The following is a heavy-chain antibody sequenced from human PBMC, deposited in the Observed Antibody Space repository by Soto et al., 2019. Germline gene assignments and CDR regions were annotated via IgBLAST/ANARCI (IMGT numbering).Heavy chain of an antibody. CDR3: ARGAGIAVAGTSFDY. V-gene: IGHV3-30-3*01. CDR1: GFTFSSYT. J-gene: IGHJ4*02. Sequence: QVQLVESGGGVVQPGRSLRLSCAASGFTFSSYTMHWVRQAPGKGLEWVALISYDGSNKYYADSVKGRFTISRDNSKNTLYLQMNSVRAEDTAVYYCARGAGIAVAGTSFDYWGQGTLVTVSS. D-gene: IGHD6-19*01. CDR2: ISYDGSNK.